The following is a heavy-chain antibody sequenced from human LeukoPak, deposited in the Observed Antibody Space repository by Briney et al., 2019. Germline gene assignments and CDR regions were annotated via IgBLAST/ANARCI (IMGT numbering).Heavy chain of an antibody. CDR1: GFTFSNYA. Sequence: AGGSLRLSCAASGFTFSNYASTWVRQAPGKGLEWISILSDSGVYTYYADSVKGRFTISRDNSNNMLYLQMNSLRAEDTAVYYCAKKAHYDAYAKYFDYWGQGTLVTVSS. V-gene: IGHV3-23*01. D-gene: IGHD4-17*01. CDR2: LSDSGVYT. CDR3: AKKAHYDAYAKYFDY. J-gene: IGHJ4*02.